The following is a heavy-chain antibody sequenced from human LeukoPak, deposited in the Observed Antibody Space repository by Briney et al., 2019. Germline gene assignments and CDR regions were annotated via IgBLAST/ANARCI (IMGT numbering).Heavy chain of an antibody. J-gene: IGHJ5*02. D-gene: IGHD1-20*01. V-gene: IGHV5-51*01. CDR2: IYPGDSDT. Sequence: GESLKISCKGSGYNFTNYWIGWVRQMPGKGLEWMGIIYPGDSDTRYSPSFEGQVTISADKSISTAYLQWSSLKASDTAMYYCARLLSMITATEENWFDPWGQGTLVTVSS. CDR1: GYNFTNYW. CDR3: ARLLSMITATEENWFDP.